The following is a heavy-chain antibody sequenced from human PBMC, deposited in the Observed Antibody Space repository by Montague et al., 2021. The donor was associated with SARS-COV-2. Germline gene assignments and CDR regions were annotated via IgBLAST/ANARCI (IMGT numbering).Heavy chain of an antibody. V-gene: IGHV4-31*03. CDR2: IYYSGST. Sequence: TLSLTCTVSGGSISSGGYYWSWIRQHPGKGLEWIGYIYYSGSTYNNPSLKGRVTISVDTSKNQFSLKLSSVTAADTAVYYCARDVGWYSSSWFDYWGQGTLVTVSS. D-gene: IGHD6-13*01. CDR3: ARDVGWYSSSWFDY. CDR1: GGSISSGGYY. J-gene: IGHJ4*02.